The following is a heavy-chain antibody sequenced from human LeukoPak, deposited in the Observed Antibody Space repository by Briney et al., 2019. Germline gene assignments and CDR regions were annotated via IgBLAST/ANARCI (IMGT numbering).Heavy chain of an antibody. CDR3: AAVSNYIRRGRGGDY. V-gene: IGHV1-58*02. CDR2: IVVGSGNT. D-gene: IGHD4-11*01. Sequence: SVKVSCKASGFTFTSSAMQWVRQARGQRLEWIGWIVVGSGNTNYAQKFQERVTITRDMSTSTAYVELSSLRSEDTAVYYCAAVSNYIRRGRGGDYWGQGTLVTVSS. CDR1: GFTFTSSA. J-gene: IGHJ4*02.